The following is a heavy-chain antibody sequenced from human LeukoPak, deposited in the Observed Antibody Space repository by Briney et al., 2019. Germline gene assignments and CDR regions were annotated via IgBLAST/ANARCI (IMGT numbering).Heavy chain of an antibody. CDR3: ARGPSYSSSWYKQFDY. D-gene: IGHD6-13*01. CDR2: IYYSGST. V-gene: IGHV4-30-4*01. J-gene: IGHJ4*02. CDR1: GVSISSGDYY. Sequence: PSQTLSLTCTVSGVSISSGDYYWSWIRQPPGKGLEWIGYIYYSGSTYCNPSLKSRVTISVDTSKNQFSLKLSSVTAADTAVYYCARGPSYSSSWYKQFDYWGQGTLVTVSS.